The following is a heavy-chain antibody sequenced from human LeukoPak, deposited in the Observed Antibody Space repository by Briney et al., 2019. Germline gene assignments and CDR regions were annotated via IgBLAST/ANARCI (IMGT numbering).Heavy chain of an antibody. V-gene: IGHV4-34*01. CDR1: GGSFSGYY. CDR2: INHSGST. J-gene: IGHJ5*02. CDR3: ARVFVTTVTKYNWFDP. Sequence: SETLSLTCAVYGGSFSGYYWSWIRQPPGKGLEWIGEINHSGSTNYNPSLQSRVTISVDTSKNQFSLKLSSVTAADTAVYYCARVFVTTVTKYNWFDPWGQGTLVTVSS. D-gene: IGHD4-17*01.